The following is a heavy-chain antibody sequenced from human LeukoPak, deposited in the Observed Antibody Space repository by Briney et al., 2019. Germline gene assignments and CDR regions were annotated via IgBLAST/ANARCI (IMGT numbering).Heavy chain of an antibody. V-gene: IGHV3-48*04. J-gene: IGHJ3*02. CDR3: AKDGGAIGAFDI. Sequence: PGGSLRLSCAASGFTFSSYSMNWVRQAPGKGLEWVSYISSSSSTIYYADSVKGQFTISRDNAKNSLYLQMNSLRAEDTAVYYCAKDGGAIGAFDIWGQGTMVTVSS. CDR2: ISSSSSTI. CDR1: GFTFSSYS. D-gene: IGHD5-24*01.